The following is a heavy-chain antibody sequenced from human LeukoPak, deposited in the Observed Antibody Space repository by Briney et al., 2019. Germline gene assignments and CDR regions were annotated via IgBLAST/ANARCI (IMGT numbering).Heavy chain of an antibody. CDR1: GYSFTSYL. V-gene: IGHV5-51*01. J-gene: IGHJ4*02. Sequence: GESLKISCKGSGYSFTSYLIGWVRQMPGKGLEWMGIIYPGDSDTKYSPPFQGQVTISADKSITTTYLQWSSLKASDTAIYYCARRSSIATRLFDFWGQGTLVTVSS. CDR3: ARRSSIATRLFDF. CDR2: IYPGDSDT. D-gene: IGHD6-6*01.